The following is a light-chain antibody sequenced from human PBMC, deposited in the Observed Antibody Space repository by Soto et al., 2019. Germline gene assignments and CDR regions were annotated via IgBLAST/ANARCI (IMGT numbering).Light chain of an antibody. CDR1: QNIRNW. Sequence: DIQMTQSPSTLSASVGDSVTITCRASQNIRNWLAWYQQKPGKAPNPLIYDASSLKSGVPARFSGSGSGTESTLTIRSLKPDEFATDYCQQYNTYSTFGQGTRLDIK. CDR2: DAS. J-gene: IGKJ5*01. V-gene: IGKV1-5*01. CDR3: QQYNTYST.